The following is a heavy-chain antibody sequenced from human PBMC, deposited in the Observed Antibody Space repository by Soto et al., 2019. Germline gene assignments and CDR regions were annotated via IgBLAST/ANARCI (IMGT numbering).Heavy chain of an antibody. CDR3: ARAVAVAAAFDY. CDR1: GYTFTGYA. CDR2: INAGNGNT. D-gene: IGHD6-19*01. V-gene: IGHV1-3*05. Sequence: QVQLVQSGAEEKKPGASVKVSCKASGYTFTGYAMHWVRQAPGQRVEWMGWINAGNGNTKYSQKFQGSVTITRDTSATTAYMELSSLRSEDTAVYDCARAVAVAAAFDYWGQGTLVTVSS. J-gene: IGHJ4*02.